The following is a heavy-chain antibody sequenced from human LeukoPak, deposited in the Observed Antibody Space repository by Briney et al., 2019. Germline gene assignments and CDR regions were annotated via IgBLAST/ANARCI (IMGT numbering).Heavy chain of an antibody. CDR3: ARGSLTVVSAALIFDY. CDR2: IYYSGST. V-gene: IGHV4-59*01. CDR1: GGSISSYY. Sequence: PSETLSLTCTVSGGSISSYYWSWIRQPPGKGLEWIGYIYYSGSTNYNPSLKSRVTISVDTSKNQFSLKLSSVTAADTAVYYCARGSLTVVSAALIFDYWGQGTLVTVSS. J-gene: IGHJ4*02. D-gene: IGHD2-2*01.